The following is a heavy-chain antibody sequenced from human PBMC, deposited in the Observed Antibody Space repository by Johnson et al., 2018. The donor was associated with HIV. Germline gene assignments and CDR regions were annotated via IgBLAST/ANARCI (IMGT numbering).Heavy chain of an antibody. CDR2: ISYDGSNK. V-gene: IGHV3-30*03. CDR1: GFTFSSYG. CDR3: ARVRPFYGDYPDDAFDI. D-gene: IGHD4-17*01. Sequence: QVQLVESGGGVVQPGRSLRLSCAASGFTFSSYGMHWVRQAPGKGLEWVAVISYDGSNKYYADSVKGRFTISRDNSKNTLYLQMHSLRAEDTAVYYCARVRPFYGDYPDDAFDIWGQGTMVIVSS. J-gene: IGHJ3*02.